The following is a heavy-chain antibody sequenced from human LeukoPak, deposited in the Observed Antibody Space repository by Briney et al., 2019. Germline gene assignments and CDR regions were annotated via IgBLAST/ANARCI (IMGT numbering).Heavy chain of an antibody. CDR1: GGSISSYY. CDR2: IYTSGST. Sequence: SETLSLTCTVSGGSISSYYWSWIRQPAGKGLEWIGRIYTSGSTNYNPSLKSRVTMSVDTSKNQFSPKLSSVTAADTAVYYCARSPKAAAVYYFDYWGQGTLVTVSS. V-gene: IGHV4-4*07. J-gene: IGHJ4*02. D-gene: IGHD6-13*01. CDR3: ARSPKAAAVYYFDY.